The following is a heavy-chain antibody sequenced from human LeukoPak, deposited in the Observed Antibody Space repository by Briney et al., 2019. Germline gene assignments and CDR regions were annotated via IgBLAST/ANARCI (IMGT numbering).Heavy chain of an antibody. J-gene: IGHJ6*03. D-gene: IGHD1-26*01. CDR1: GYRFTSFW. CDR3: ARHTRGSYYYYYYMDV. V-gene: IGHV5-51*01. Sequence: GESLKISCKGSGYRFTSFWIGWVRQMPGKGLEWMGIIYPGYSDTRYTPSFQGQVTISADKSISTPYLQWSSLQASDSAMYYRARHTRGSYYYYYYMDVWGKGTTVTVSS. CDR2: IYPGYSDT.